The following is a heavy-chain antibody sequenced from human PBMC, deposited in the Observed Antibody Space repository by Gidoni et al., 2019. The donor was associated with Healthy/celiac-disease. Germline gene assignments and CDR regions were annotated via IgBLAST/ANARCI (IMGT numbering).Heavy chain of an antibody. Sequence: QLQLQESGPGLVKPSETLSLTCTVSGGSISSSSYYWGWIRQPPGEGLEWIGSISYSGSTYYNPSLKSRVAISVDTSKTQFSLKLSSVTAADTAVYYCASGEIVGAPWDYWGQGTLVTVSS. V-gene: IGHV4-39*01. D-gene: IGHD1-26*01. J-gene: IGHJ4*02. CDR3: ASGEIVGAPWDY. CDR2: ISYSGST. CDR1: GGSISSSSYY.